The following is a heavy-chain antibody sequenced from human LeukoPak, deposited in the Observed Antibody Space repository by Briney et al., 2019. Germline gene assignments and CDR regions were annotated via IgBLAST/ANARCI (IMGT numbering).Heavy chain of an antibody. Sequence: PGGSLRLSCAASGFTFSNNAMNWVRQAPGKGLEWVSVISGSGGSTHYADSVKGRFTISRDNSKNTLYLQMNSLRAEDTAVYYCAKDYSGYSYGTYFDYWGRGTLVTVSS. CDR1: GFTFSNNA. CDR2: ISGSGGST. J-gene: IGHJ4*02. V-gene: IGHV3-23*01. D-gene: IGHD5-18*01. CDR3: AKDYSGYSYGTYFDY.